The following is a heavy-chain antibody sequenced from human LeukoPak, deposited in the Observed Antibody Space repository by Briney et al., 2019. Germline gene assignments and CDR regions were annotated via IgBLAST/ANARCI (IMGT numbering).Heavy chain of an antibody. D-gene: IGHD3-9*01. J-gene: IGHJ5*02. CDR3: ARGGPLLRYFDWLLPPTPLWFDP. CDR2: SYHSGST. CDR1: GYSISSGYY. V-gene: IGHV4-38-2*02. Sequence: SETLSLTCTVSGYSISSGYYWGWMRQPPGREREGMVGSYHSGSTYYNPSLHSRRTISVDTSKNQFSLQLSSVTAADTAVYYCARGGPLLRYFDWLLPPTPLWFDPWGQGTLVTVSS.